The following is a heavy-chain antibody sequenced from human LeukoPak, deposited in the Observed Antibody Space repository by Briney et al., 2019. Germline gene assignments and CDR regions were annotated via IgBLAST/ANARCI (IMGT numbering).Heavy chain of an antibody. CDR3: ARDYGGKFDY. J-gene: IGHJ4*02. CDR2: IYSSGRT. V-gene: IGHV4-59*01. CDR1: GXSISSYY. Sequence: SETLSLTCTVSGXSISSYYWSWIRQPPGKGLEWIGYIYSSGRTNYNPSLKSRLTISVDTSENRFSLKLTSVTAADTAVYYCARDYGGKFDYWGQGTLVTVSS. D-gene: IGHD4-23*01.